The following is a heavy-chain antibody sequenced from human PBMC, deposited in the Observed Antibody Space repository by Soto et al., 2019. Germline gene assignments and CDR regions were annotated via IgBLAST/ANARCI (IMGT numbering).Heavy chain of an antibody. CDR2: INHSGST. V-gene: IGHV4-34*01. J-gene: IGHJ5*02. CDR1: GGSFSGYY. Sequence: PSETLSLTCAVYGGSFSGYYWSWIRQPPGKGLEWIGEINHSGSTNYNPSLKSRVTISVDTSKNQFSLKLSSVTAADTAVYYCARGARITMVRGWFEHNWFDPWGQGTLVTVS. D-gene: IGHD3-10*01. CDR3: ARGARITMVRGWFEHNWFDP.